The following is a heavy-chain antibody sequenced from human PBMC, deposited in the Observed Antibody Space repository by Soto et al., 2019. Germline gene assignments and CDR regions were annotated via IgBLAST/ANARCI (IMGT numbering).Heavy chain of an antibody. D-gene: IGHD2-21*02. CDR3: AADPYCGGDCYFDY. V-gene: IGHV1-58*01. CDR1: GFTFFTTS. Sequence: SAKASCKAPGFTFFTTSVQWVRQSRGQGLEWIGWIVVGSGNTNYAQKFQERVTITRDMSTNTAYMELTSLRSEDTAVYYCAADPYCGGDCYFDYWGQGIMVTVSS. J-gene: IGHJ4*02. CDR2: IVVGSGNT.